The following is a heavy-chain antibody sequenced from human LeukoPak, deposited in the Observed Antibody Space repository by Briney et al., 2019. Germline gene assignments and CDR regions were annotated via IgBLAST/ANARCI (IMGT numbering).Heavy chain of an antibody. V-gene: IGHV4-34*01. CDR3: ATWPVTKRRGYFDY. Sequence: SETLSLTCAVYGGSFSGYYWSWIRQPPGKGLEWIGEINHSGSTNYNPSLKSRVTISVDTSKNQFSLKLSSVTAADTAVYYCATWPVTKRRGYFDYWGQGTLVTVSS. J-gene: IGHJ4*02. CDR1: GGSFSGYY. D-gene: IGHD4-17*01. CDR2: INHSGST.